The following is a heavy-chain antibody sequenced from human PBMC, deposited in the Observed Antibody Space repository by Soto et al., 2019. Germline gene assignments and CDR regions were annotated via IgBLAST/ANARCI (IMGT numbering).Heavy chain of an antibody. CDR1: GFTLSRYG. J-gene: IGHJ3*01. CDR2: IWYDGSNK. V-gene: IGHV3-33*01. Sequence: QVQLVESGGGVVQPGRSLRLSCAASGFTLSRYGMHWVRQAPGKGLEWVAIIWYDGSNKYYADSVRGRFTISRDNSKNTLYLQMNSLXAXXXXVXXXXXXXXXXXXXXFDXWGQGTMVTVSS. CDR3: XXXXXXXXXXXFDX.